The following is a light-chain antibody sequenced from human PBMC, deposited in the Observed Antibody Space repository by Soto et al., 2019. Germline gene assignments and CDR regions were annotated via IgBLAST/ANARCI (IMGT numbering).Light chain of an antibody. Sequence: QSVLTQPPSVSGGPGQRVTIAGTGSSSNSGAGYDVHWYQLLPGTAPKLLIYGNSNRPSGVPDRFSGSKSGTSASLAITGLQAEDEADYYCQSYDSSLSGWVFGGGTKVTVL. J-gene: IGLJ3*02. V-gene: IGLV1-40*01. CDR1: SSNSGAGYD. CDR3: QSYDSSLSGWV. CDR2: GNS.